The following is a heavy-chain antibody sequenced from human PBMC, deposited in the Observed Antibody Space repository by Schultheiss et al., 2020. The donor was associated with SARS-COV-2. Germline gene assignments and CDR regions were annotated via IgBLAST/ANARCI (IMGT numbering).Heavy chain of an antibody. CDR1: GFTFSTYA. J-gene: IGHJ5*02. CDR3: ARGVGAAAGTNWFDR. CDR2: ISDSGGST. D-gene: IGHD6-13*01. Sequence: GVSLKISCAASGFTFSTYAMSWVRQAPGKGLEWLSTISDSGGSTYYADSVKGRFTISRDNSKNTLYLQMNGLRAEDTAVYYCARGVGAAAGTNWFDRWGQGSLVTVSS. V-gene: IGHV3-23*01.